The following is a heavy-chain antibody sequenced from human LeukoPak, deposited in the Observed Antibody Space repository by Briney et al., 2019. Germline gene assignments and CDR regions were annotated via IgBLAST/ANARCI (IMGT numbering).Heavy chain of an antibody. CDR1: GGSMSSSSSY. J-gene: IGHJ4*02. D-gene: IGHD3-16*02. Sequence: SETLSLTCTVSGGSMSSSSSYWGWIRQPPGKGLEWIGSIYYSGSTYYNPSLKSRVTISVDTSKNQFSLKLTSVTAADTAVYYCVRQITFGGVIAPPGYWGQGTLVTVSS. V-gene: IGHV4-39*01. CDR3: VRQITFGGVIAPPGY. CDR2: IYYSGST.